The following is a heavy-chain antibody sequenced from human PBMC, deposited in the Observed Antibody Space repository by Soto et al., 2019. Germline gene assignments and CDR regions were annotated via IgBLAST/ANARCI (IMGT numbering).Heavy chain of an antibody. J-gene: IGHJ4*02. CDR3: ARRTTVTKGPFDY. V-gene: IGHV4-34*01. Sequence: QVQLQQWGAGLLKPSETLSLTCAVYGGSFSGYYWSWIRQPPGKGLEWIGEINHSGSTNYNPSHKSRVTISVDTSKNQFSLKLSSVTAADTAVYYCARRTTVTKGPFDYWGQGTLVTVSS. CDR2: INHSGST. CDR1: GGSFSGYY. D-gene: IGHD4-17*01.